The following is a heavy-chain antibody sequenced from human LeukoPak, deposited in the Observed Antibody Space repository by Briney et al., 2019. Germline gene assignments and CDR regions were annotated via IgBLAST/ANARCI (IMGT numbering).Heavy chain of an antibody. J-gene: IGHJ4*02. V-gene: IGHV3-23*01. CDR1: GFNFRGYN. Sequence: GGSLRLSCAASGFNFRGYNMNWVRQAPGKGLEWVSGIDNSGHSTYYADSVKGRFTISRDNSKNTLYLQMNSLRAEDMAVYYCAKDFGNCINGVCYGTPFDFWGQGTLVTVSS. CDR3: AKDFGNCINGVCYGTPFDF. D-gene: IGHD2-8*01. CDR2: IDNSGHST.